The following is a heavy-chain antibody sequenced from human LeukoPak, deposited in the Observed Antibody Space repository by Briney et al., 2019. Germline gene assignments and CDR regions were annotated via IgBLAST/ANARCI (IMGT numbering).Heavy chain of an antibody. CDR1: GGSISSGVYY. CDR2: IHYSGST. D-gene: IGHD3-16*01. V-gene: IGHV4-31*03. J-gene: IGHJ4*02. CDR3: AGDRGGGVFDY. Sequence: PSQTLSLTCTVSGGSISSGVYYWSWIRQHPGKGLEWIGYIHYSGSTYYNPSLKSRVTISVDTSNNQFPLKLTSVTAADTAVYYCAGDRGGGVFDYWGQGTLVTVSS.